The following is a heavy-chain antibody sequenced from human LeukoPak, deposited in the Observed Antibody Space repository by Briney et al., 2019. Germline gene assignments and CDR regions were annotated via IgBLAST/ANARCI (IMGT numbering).Heavy chain of an antibody. J-gene: IGHJ6*02. CDR3: ARDRGIVVVTRYGMDV. D-gene: IGHD2-21*02. CDR1: GVTLSTYA. V-gene: IGHV3-21*01. Sequence: PGGSLRLSCAASGVTLSTYAMSWARQAPGKGLEWVSGISSSGSGDNTYYADSVKGRFTISRDNAKNSLYLQMNSLRAEDTAVYYCARDRGIVVVTRYGMDVWGQGTTVTVSS. CDR2: ISSSGSGDNT.